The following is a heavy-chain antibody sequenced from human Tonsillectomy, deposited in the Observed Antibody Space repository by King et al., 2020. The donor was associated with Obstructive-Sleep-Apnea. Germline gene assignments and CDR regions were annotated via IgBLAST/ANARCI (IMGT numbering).Heavy chain of an antibody. V-gene: IGHV3-21*01. CDR1: GFTFSSYN. CDR3: ARGSTSGSSDY. Sequence: EVQLVESGGGLVKPGGSLRLSCAASGFTFSSYNMNWVRQAPGKGLEWVSSISSSSSYIYYADSVKGRFTISRDNAKNSLYLQMNSLRAEDTAVYYCARGSTSGSSDYWGQGTLVTVSS. CDR2: ISSSSSYI. J-gene: IGHJ4*02. D-gene: IGHD1-26*01.